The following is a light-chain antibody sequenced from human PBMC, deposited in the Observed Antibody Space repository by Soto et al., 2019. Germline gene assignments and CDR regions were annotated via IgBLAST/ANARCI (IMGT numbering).Light chain of an antibody. J-gene: IGLJ1*01. CDR2: TNN. CDR3: ATWDDSRKGV. Sequence: SALTQPPSASGTPGQRITISCAGSTSNIESHTVNWYQQVPGTAPRLLINTNNQRPSGVPDRFSGSKSGASASLTISGLQPEDAATYYCATWDDSRKGVFGTGTKV. V-gene: IGLV1-44*01. CDR1: TSNIESHT.